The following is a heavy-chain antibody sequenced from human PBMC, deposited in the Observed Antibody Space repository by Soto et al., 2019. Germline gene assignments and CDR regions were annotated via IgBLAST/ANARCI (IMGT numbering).Heavy chain of an antibody. D-gene: IGHD6-19*01. CDR2: IIPIFGTA. J-gene: IGHJ6*02. CDR1: GGTFSSYA. V-gene: IGHV1-69*01. Sequence: QVQLVQSGAEVKKPGSSVKVSCKASGGTFSSYAISWVRQAPGQGLEWMGGIIPIFGTANYAQKFQDRVTITADESTSTAYMELSSLRSEDTAVYYCANTGYSSGWYADYYYGMDVWGQGTTVTVSS. CDR3: ANTGYSSGWYADYYYGMDV.